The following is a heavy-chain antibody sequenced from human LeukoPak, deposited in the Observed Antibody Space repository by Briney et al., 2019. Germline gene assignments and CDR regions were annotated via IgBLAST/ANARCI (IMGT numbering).Heavy chain of an antibody. J-gene: IGHJ4*02. Sequence: GGPLRLSCVASGLPFKGYWMTWVRQSPGKALDGVANIKADGSETNYLDSVKGRFTISRDNARDSLFLEMNNLRVDDTAVYYCARDGGELWPLDEWGQGSLVTVSS. CDR2: IKADGSET. D-gene: IGHD3-10*01. CDR1: GLPFKGYW. V-gene: IGHV3-7*01. CDR3: ARDGGELWPLDE.